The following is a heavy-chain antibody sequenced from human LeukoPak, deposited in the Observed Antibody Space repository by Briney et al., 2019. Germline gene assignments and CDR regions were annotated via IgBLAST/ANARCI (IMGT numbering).Heavy chain of an antibody. Sequence: RGSLRLSSADSVVSLSSSAMSWGPAGPGKGLERVSSIGGSGGSTYYADSVKGRFTISRDNSKNTLYLQMNSLRAEDTAVYYCAKVETAAAATLRGFDYWGQGTLVTVPS. CDR1: VVSLSSSA. CDR3: AKVETAAAATLRGFDY. D-gene: IGHD6-13*01. V-gene: IGHV3-23*01. CDR2: IGGSGGST. J-gene: IGHJ4*02.